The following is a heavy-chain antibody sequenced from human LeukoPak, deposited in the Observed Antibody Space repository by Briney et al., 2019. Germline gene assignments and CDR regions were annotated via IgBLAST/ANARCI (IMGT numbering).Heavy chain of an antibody. CDR3: ARTRIDSSGWYWFDP. J-gene: IGHJ5*02. Sequence: SVKASCKASGGTFSSYAISWVRQAPGQGLEWMGGIIPIFGTANYAQKFQGRVTITTDEPTSTAYMELSSLRSEDTAVYYCARTRIDSSGWYWFDPWGQGTLVTVSS. D-gene: IGHD6-19*01. V-gene: IGHV1-69*05. CDR2: IIPIFGTA. CDR1: GGTFSSYA.